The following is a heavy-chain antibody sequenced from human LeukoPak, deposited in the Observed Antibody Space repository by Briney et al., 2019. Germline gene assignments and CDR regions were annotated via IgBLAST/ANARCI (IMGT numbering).Heavy chain of an antibody. V-gene: IGHV3-21*01. CDR1: GFTFSSYA. J-gene: IGHJ3*02. Sequence: PGGSLRLSCAASGFTFSSYAMSWVRQAPGKGLEWVSSISSSSSYIYYADSVKGRFTISRDNAKNSLYLQMNSLRAEDTAVYYCARDGRGQTGAFDIWGQGTMVTVSS. D-gene: IGHD1-26*01. CDR2: ISSSSSYI. CDR3: ARDGRGQTGAFDI.